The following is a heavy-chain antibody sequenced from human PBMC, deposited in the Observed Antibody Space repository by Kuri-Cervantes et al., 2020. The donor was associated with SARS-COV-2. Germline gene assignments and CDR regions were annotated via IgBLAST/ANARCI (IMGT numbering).Heavy chain of an antibody. J-gene: IGHJ4*02. D-gene: IGHD6-13*01. Sequence: GGPLRLSFAASGFTFSSYAMSWVRQAPGKGLEWVSAISGSGGRTYYADSVKGRFTISRDNSKNTLYLQMNSLRAEDTAVYYCAIAAAEFFDYWGQGTLVTVSS. CDR2: ISGSGGRT. CDR1: GFTFSSYA. CDR3: AIAAAEFFDY. V-gene: IGHV3-23*01.